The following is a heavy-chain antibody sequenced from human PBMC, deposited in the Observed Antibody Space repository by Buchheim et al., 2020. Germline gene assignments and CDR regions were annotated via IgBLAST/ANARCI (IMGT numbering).Heavy chain of an antibody. CDR1: GFTFSSYA. V-gene: IGHV3-30*04. CDR3: ARDYGGDYYDSSGLLGFDY. Sequence: QVQLVESGGGVVQPGRSLRLSCAASGFTFSSYAMHWVRQAPGKGLEWVAVISYDGSNKYYADSVKGRFTISRDNSKNTLYLQMNSLRAEDTAVYYCARDYGGDYYDSSGLLGFDYWGQGTL. CDR2: ISYDGSNK. J-gene: IGHJ4*02. D-gene: IGHD3-22*01.